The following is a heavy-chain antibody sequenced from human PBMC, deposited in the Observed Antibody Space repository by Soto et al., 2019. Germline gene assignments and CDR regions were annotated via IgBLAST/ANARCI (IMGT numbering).Heavy chain of an antibody. J-gene: IGHJ4*02. CDR3: VRVVAIPGDPDN. D-gene: IGHD2-15*01. Sequence: QVQLVQSGAEVRQPASSVKVSCKTSGGTFSSYAISWVRQAPGQGLEWMGGIVPIVDTSTYAQKFQGRVTITADETTSTVYMELSSLRSDDTAVYYCVRVVAIPGDPDNWGKGTLVTVSS. V-gene: IGHV1-69*12. CDR2: IVPIVDTS. CDR1: GGTFSSYA.